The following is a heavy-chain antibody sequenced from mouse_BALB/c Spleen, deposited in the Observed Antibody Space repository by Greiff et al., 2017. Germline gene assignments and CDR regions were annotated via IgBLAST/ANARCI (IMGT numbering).Heavy chain of an antibody. CDR2: IFPGDGST. J-gene: IGHJ3*01. V-gene: IGHV1-85*01. Sequence: VQLQQSGAELVKPGASVKLSCKASGYTFTSYDINWVRQRPEQGLEWIGWIFPGDGSTKYNQKFKDKATLTADKSSSTAYMQLSSLTSEDSAVYYCARGDYDGGFAYWGQGTLVTVSA. CDR1: GYTFTSYD. CDR3: ARGDYDGGFAY. D-gene: IGHD2-4*01.